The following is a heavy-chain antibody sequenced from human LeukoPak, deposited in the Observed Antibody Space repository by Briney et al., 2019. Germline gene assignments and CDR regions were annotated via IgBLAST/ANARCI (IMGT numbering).Heavy chain of an antibody. J-gene: IGHJ4*02. Sequence: SETLSLTCTVSGYSISSGYYWGWIRQPPGKGLEWIGSIYHSGSTYYNPSLKSRVTISVDTSKNQFSLKLSSVTAADTAVYYCARANPFVSGSYYVATFFDYWGQGTLVTVSS. CDR1: GYSISSGYY. V-gene: IGHV4-38-2*02. CDR3: ARANPFVSGSYYVATFFDY. D-gene: IGHD1-26*01. CDR2: IYHSGST.